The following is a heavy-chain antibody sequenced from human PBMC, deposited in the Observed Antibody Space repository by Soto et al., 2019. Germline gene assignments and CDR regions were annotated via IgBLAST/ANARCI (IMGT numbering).Heavy chain of an antibody. CDR2: INPNSGGT. CDR1: GYTFTSYY. D-gene: IGHD3-10*01. J-gene: IGHJ4*02. Sequence: ASVKVSCKASGYTFTSYYMHWVRQAPGQGLEWMGWINPNSGGTNYAQKFQGWVTMTRDTSISTAYMELSRLRSDDTAVYYCARGPTFGSSIDYWGQGTLVTVSS. V-gene: IGHV1-2*04. CDR3: ARGPTFGSSIDY.